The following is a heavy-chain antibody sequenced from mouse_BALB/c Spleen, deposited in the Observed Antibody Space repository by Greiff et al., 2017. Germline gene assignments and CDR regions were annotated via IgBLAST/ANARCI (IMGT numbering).Heavy chain of an antibody. CDR2: IDPETGGT. V-gene: IGHV1-15*01. CDR3: TRSNDYESYYAMDY. J-gene: IGHJ4*01. D-gene: IGHD2-4*01. CDR1: GYTFTDYE. Sequence: VQLQQSGAELVRPGASVTLSCKASGYTFTDYEMHWVKQTPVHGLEWIGAIDPETGGTAYNQKFKGKATLTADKSSSTAYMELRSLTSEDSAVYYCTRSNDYESYYAMDYWGQGTSVTVSS.